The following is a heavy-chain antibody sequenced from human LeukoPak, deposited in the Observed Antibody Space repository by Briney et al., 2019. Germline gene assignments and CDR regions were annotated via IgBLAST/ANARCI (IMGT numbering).Heavy chain of an antibody. V-gene: IGHV4-30-2*01. CDR2: IYHSGST. Sequence: SETLSLTCAVSGDSISSGGYSWSWIQQPPGKGLEWIGYIYHSGSTYYNPSLKSRVTISVDRSKNQFSLKLSSVTAADTAVYYCARDDKYSSGGFDPWGQGTLVTVSS. J-gene: IGHJ5*02. CDR1: GDSISSGGYS. CDR3: ARDDKYSSGGFDP. D-gene: IGHD6-19*01.